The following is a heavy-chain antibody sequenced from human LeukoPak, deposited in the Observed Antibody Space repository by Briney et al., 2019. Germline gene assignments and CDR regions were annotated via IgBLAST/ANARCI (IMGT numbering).Heavy chain of an antibody. CDR1: GYSISSGYY. Sequence: SETLSLTCTVSGYSISSGYYWGWIRQPPGKGLEWIGSIYHSGSTYYNPSLKSRVTISVDTSKNQFSLKLSSVTAADTAVYYCARDPGSSFPMDVWGKGTTVTVSS. D-gene: IGHD6-13*01. CDR3: ARDPGSSFPMDV. V-gene: IGHV4-38-2*02. J-gene: IGHJ6*03. CDR2: IYHSGST.